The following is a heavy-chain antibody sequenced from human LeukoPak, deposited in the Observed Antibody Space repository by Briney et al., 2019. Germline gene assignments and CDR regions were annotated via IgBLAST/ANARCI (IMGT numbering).Heavy chain of an antibody. D-gene: IGHD2-2*01. CDR2: INHSGST. J-gene: IGHJ5*02. CDR1: GGSISSYY. CDR3: ARVSTIVVVPAASDWFDP. V-gene: IGHV4-34*01. Sequence: SETLSLTCTVSGGSISSYYWSWIRQPPGKGLEWIGEINHSGSTNYNPSLKSRVTISVDTSKNQFSLKLSSVTAADTAVYYCARVSTIVVVPAASDWFDPWGQGTLVTVSS.